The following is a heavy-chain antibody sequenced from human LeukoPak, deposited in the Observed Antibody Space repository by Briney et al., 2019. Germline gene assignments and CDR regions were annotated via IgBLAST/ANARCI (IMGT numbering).Heavy chain of an antibody. V-gene: IGHV3-30*04. Sequence: GGSLRLSCAASGFTFSRYAMHWVLQAPGMGLEWVAVTSYDGSNKDYAESVKGRFTIYRDNSKNTLYLQMNSLRAEDTAVYYCARDVGSSSWAPSDYYYGMDVWGQGTTVTVSS. CDR2: TSYDGSNK. D-gene: IGHD6-13*01. CDR3: ARDVGSSSWAPSDYYYGMDV. J-gene: IGHJ6*02. CDR1: GFTFSRYA.